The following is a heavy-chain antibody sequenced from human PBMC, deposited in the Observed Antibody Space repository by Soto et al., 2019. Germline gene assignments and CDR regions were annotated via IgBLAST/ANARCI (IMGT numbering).Heavy chain of an antibody. D-gene: IGHD6-13*01. CDR2: ISYDGSNK. CDR1: GFTFSSYG. CDR3: AKDPRIAATGPTSVRYYYYMDV. J-gene: IGHJ6*03. V-gene: IGHV3-30*18. Sequence: GGSLRLSCAASGFTFSSYGMHWVRQAPGKGLEWVAVISYDGSNKYYADSVKGRFTISRDNSKNTLYLQMNSLRAEDTAMYYCAKDPRIAATGPTSVRYYYYMDVWGTGTTVTVSS.